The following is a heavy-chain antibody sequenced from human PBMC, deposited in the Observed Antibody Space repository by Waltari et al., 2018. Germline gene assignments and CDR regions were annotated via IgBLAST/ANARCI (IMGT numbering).Heavy chain of an antibody. Sequence: QVQLQESGPGLVKPSETLSLTCTVSGGSISGYYGSWIRQPAGKGLEWIGRVHSSGTTNYISSLNSRVTMSIDTSKNQFSLKLSSVTAADTALYYCAKDIPSYNWFDPWGQGILVTVSS. CDR1: GGSISGYY. V-gene: IGHV4-4*07. CDR3: AKDIPSYNWFDP. CDR2: VHSSGTT. J-gene: IGHJ5*02.